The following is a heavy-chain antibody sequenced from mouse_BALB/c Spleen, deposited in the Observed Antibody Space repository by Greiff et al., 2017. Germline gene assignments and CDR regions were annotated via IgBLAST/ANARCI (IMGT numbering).Heavy chain of an antibody. D-gene: IGHD4-1*01. V-gene: IGHV1-7*01. CDR1: GYTFTSYW. J-gene: IGHJ4*01. CDR3: ARGKTGPMDY. CDR2: INPSTGYT. Sequence: QVQLQQSGAELAKPGASVKMSCKASGYTFTSYWMHWVKQRPGQGLEWIGYINPSTGYTEYNQKFKDKATLTADKSSSTAYMQLSSLTSEDSAVYYCARGKTGPMDYWGQGTSVTVSS.